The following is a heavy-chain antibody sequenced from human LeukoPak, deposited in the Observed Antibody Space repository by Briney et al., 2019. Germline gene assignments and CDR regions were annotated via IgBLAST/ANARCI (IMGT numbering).Heavy chain of an antibody. CDR2: IYYSGST. J-gene: IGHJ6*03. D-gene: IGHD3-10*01. V-gene: IGHV4-59*08. CDR3: ARRFGELLYPPYYYYYYMDV. Sequence: SETLSLTCTVSGGSIISYYWSWIRQPPGKGLEWIGYIYYSGSTNYNPSLKSRVTISVDTSKNQFSLKLSSVTAADTAVYYCARRFGELLYPPYYYYYYMDVWGKGTTVTVSS. CDR1: GGSIISYY.